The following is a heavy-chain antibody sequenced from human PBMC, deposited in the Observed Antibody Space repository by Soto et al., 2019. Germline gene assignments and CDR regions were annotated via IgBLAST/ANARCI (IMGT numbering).Heavy chain of an antibody. D-gene: IGHD6-19*01. V-gene: IGHV3-33*01. CDR1: GFTFSTCG. J-gene: IGHJ4*02. Sequence: QVHLVESGGGVVQPGRSLRLSCAASGFTFSTCGMHWVRQAPGKGLEWVALIWNHGREDSYADSVKGRFTISRDNSKNTLGLEINNLRADDTAIYYCVRGPWLVGDVTSFDYWGQGSLVTVSS. CDR2: IWNHGRED. CDR3: VRGPWLVGDVTSFDY.